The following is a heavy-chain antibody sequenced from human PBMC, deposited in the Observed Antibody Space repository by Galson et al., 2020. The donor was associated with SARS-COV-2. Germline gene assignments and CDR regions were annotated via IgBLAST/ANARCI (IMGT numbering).Heavy chain of an antibody. D-gene: IGHD3-10*01. CDR3: ARDNGVRGEFLY. Sequence: SETLSLTCTVSGYSIRSGYNWGWLRQPPGKGLEWIGSISGSGNTYYNTSLMSRVTISGDTSKNQFSLQLTSVTAADTAIYYCARDNGVRGEFLYWGQGTLVTVSS. CDR1: GYSIRSGYN. CDR2: ISGSGNT. V-gene: IGHV4-38-2*02. J-gene: IGHJ4*02.